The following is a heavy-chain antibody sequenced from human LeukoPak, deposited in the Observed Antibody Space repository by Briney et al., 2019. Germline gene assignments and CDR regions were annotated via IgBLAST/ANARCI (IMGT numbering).Heavy chain of an antibody. D-gene: IGHD1-26*01. Sequence: SETLSLTCTVSGGSISSGDYYWSWIRQPPGKGLEWIGYIYYSGSTYYNPSLKSRVTISVDTSKNQFSLKLGSVTAADTAVYYCASDSGSSPFDYWGQGTLVTVSS. CDR2: IYYSGST. CDR3: ASDSGSSPFDY. V-gene: IGHV4-30-4*08. J-gene: IGHJ4*02. CDR1: GGSISSGDYY.